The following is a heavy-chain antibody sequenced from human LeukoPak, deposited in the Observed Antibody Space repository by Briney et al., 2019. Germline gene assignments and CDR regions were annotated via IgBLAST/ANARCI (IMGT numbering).Heavy chain of an antibody. Sequence: GGSLRLSCAASGFTFNTYTMNWVRQAPGKGLEWVSYISGSSGIIDYADSVRGRFTISRDNAKNSLYLQMNSLRAEDTAVYYCARGHSSSWYSSGMDVWGQGTTVTVSS. CDR2: ISGSSGII. D-gene: IGHD6-13*01. V-gene: IGHV3-48*01. J-gene: IGHJ6*02. CDR1: GFTFNTYT. CDR3: ARGHSSSWYSSGMDV.